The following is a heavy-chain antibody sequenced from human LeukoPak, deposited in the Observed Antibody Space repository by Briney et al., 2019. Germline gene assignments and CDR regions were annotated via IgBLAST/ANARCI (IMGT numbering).Heavy chain of an antibody. J-gene: IGHJ4*02. D-gene: IGHD3-9*01. V-gene: IGHV4-59*11. CDR2: IHSSGST. Sequence: SETLSLTCTVSGGSLSGHFWSWFRRPPGKGLENIGYIHSSGSTNYNPSYKSRVTVSLEMSKNQFSLSLCSVTAADTAVYYRARDPGDTDWYNFDFWGQGILVTVSS. CDR1: GGSLSGHF. CDR3: ARDPGDTDWYNFDF.